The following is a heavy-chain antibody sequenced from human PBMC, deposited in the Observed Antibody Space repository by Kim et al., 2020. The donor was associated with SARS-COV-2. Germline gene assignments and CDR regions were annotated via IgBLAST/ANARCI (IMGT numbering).Heavy chain of an antibody. CDR3: ARATEYKYGFDI. D-gene: IGHD1-1*01. J-gene: IGHJ3*02. V-gene: IGHV4-61*02. CDR2: IFVSGRT. Sequence: SETLSLTCTVSGGSIIRDIYYWNWVRQPAGKGLEWIGRIFVSGRTNYNPSLKSRVTISVDTSKNQFSLNLDSVTAADTAVYYCARATEYKYGFDIWGLGTGVTVSS. CDR1: GGSIIRDIYY.